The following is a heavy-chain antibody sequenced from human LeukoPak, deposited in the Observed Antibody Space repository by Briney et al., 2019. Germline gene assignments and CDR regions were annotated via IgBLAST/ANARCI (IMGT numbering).Heavy chain of an antibody. CDR1: GFTFSSYA. CDR3: AKEYASDLYDSGV. J-gene: IGHJ4*02. V-gene: IGHV3-23*01. D-gene: IGHD3-22*01. CDR2: ISGSGGKT. Sequence: GGSLRLSCATSGFTFSSYAMNWVRQAPGKGLEWVSSISGSGGKTSYADSVKGRFTISRDNSKNTLYVQMNSLRAEDTAVYYCAKEYASDLYDSGVWGQGTLVTVSS.